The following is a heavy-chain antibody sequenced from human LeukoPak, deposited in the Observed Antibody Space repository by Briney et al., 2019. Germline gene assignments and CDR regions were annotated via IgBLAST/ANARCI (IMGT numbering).Heavy chain of an antibody. CDR3: ARIHTGYSSGWYFGDSYYYMDV. CDR1: GGSISSYY. J-gene: IGHJ6*03. V-gene: IGHV4-59*08. CDR2: IYYSGST. D-gene: IGHD6-19*01. Sequence: PSETLSLTCTVSGGSISSYYWSWIRQPPGKGLEWIGYIYYSGSTNYNPSLKSRVTISVDTSKNQFSLKLSSVTAADTAVYYCARIHTGYSSGWYFGDSYYYMDVWGKGTTVTISS.